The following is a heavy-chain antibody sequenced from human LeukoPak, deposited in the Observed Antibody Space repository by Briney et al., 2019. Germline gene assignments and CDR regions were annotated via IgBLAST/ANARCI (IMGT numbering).Heavy chain of an antibody. CDR3: ARGPWIQLGMDV. J-gene: IGHJ6*04. Sequence: ASVKVSCKASGYTFTGYYMHWVRQAPGQGLEWMGRINPKSGGANYAQKFQGRVTMTRDISITTAYMGVSSLTSDDTAVYYCARGPWIQLGMDVWGKGTTVTVSS. V-gene: IGHV1-2*06. CDR1: GYTFTGYY. CDR2: INPKSGGA. D-gene: IGHD5-18*01.